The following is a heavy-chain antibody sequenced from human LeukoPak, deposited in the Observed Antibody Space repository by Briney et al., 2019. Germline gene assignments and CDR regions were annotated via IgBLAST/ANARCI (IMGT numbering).Heavy chain of an antibody. J-gene: IGHJ4*02. CDR3: AKDRRPNSSSRWLDY. D-gene: IGHD6-13*01. CDR2: ISGSGDNT. V-gene: IGHV3-23*01. Sequence: GGSLRLSCAASGFTFSNYAMSWVRQAPGKGLEWVSAISGSGDNTYYADSVKGRFTVSRDNSKNTLYLQMNRLRAEDTAVYYCAKDRRPNSSSRWLDYWGQGTLVTVSS. CDR1: GFTFSNYA.